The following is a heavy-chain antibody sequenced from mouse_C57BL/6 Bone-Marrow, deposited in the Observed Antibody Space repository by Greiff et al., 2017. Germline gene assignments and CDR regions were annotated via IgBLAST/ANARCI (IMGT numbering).Heavy chain of an antibody. D-gene: IGHD1-1*01. CDR2: ISDGGSYT. V-gene: IGHV5-4*01. CDR1: GFTFSSYA. Sequence: EVQLQESGGGLVKPGGSLKLSCAASGFTFSSYAMSWVRQTPEKRLAWVATISDGGSYTYYPDNVKGRFTFSRDNANNSLYLQMSHLKSEDTAMYYCARYYYSSSRWYFDVWGTGTTVTVSS. J-gene: IGHJ1*03. CDR3: ARYYYSSSRWYFDV.